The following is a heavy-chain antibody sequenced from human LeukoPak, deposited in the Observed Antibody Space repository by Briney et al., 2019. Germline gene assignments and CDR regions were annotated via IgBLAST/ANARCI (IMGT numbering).Heavy chain of an antibody. Sequence: GSLRLSCAASGFTFSSYSMNWVRQAPGKGLEWVSSISSSSSYIYYADSVKGRFTISRDNAKNSLYLQMNSLRAEDTAVYYCARGYSSSYDAFDIWGQGTMVTVSS. CDR1: GFTFSSYS. D-gene: IGHD6-13*01. CDR2: ISSSSSYI. CDR3: ARGYSSSYDAFDI. V-gene: IGHV3-21*01. J-gene: IGHJ3*02.